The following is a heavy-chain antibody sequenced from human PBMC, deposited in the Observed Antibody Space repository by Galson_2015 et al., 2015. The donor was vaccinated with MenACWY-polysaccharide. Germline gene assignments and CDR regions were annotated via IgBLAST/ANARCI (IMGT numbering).Heavy chain of an antibody. Sequence: SLRLSRAASQFTFSNYAMSWVRQAPGKGLEWVSAISGSGDSTYYADSVKGRFTISRDNSKNTLYLQMNSLSAEDTAVYYCAKGSPYSGTYYLYYFDYWGQGTLVTVSS. J-gene: IGHJ4*02. CDR3: AKGSPYSGTYYLYYFDY. D-gene: IGHD1-26*01. V-gene: IGHV3-23*01. CDR1: QFTFSNYA. CDR2: ISGSGDST.